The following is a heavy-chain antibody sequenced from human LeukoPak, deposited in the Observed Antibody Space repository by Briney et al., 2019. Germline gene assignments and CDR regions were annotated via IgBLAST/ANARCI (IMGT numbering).Heavy chain of an antibody. D-gene: IGHD3-10*01. V-gene: IGHV3-23*01. CDR3: AKSQLYYYGSGSSLY. CDR2: ISGSGGST. CDR1: GFTFSIYG. J-gene: IGHJ1*01. Sequence: ASVKVSCKASGFTFSIYGMSWVRQAPGKGLEWVSAISGSGGSTYYADSVKGRFTISRDNSKNTLYLQMNSLRAEDTAVYYCAKSQLYYYGSGSSLYWGQGTLVTVYS.